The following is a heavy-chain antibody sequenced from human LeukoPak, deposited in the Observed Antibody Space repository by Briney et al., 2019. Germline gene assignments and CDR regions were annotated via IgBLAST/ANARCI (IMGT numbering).Heavy chain of an antibody. CDR1: GYTFTDYY. D-gene: IGHD6-19*01. CDR2: INPTSGSA. J-gene: IGHJ6*03. Sequence: ASVKVSCKASGYTFTDYYFYWVRQAPGQGLEWMGVINPTSGSANFAQKFQGRVSLTRDTSTSTLYMGLRSLSSADTAVYYCAKAAVATKAYYYHMDVWGKGTPVTVSS. CDR3: AKAAVATKAYYYHMDV. V-gene: IGHV1-46*01.